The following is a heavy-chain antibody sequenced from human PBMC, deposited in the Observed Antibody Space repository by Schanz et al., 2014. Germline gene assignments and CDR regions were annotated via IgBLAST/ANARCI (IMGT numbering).Heavy chain of an antibody. J-gene: IGHJ4*02. CDR3: VKDLGTATREGWAFAS. Sequence: QVQLVESGGGVVQPGRSLRLSCAASGFTFSRCGMHWVRQTPAKGLEWVAIIWFDGSNKYYEDSVKGRFTISRDNSRNTMFLQMNSLRAADTAVYYCVKDLGTATREGWAFASWGQGTLVTVSS. CDR2: IWFDGSNK. CDR1: GFTFSRCG. V-gene: IGHV3-33*02. D-gene: IGHD1-7*01.